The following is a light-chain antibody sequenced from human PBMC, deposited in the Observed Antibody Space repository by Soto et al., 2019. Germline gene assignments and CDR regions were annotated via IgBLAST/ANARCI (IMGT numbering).Light chain of an antibody. CDR1: SSDVGGYDY. V-gene: IGLV2-14*01. CDR3: SSYTSGSAWV. Sequence: QAVVTQPASVSGSPGQSITISCTGTSSDVGGYDYVSWYQQHPGKTPKLIIYEVSNRPSGISNRFSGSKSAYTASLTISGLQTEDEADYYCSSYTSGSAWVFGGGTKVTVL. J-gene: IGLJ3*02. CDR2: EVS.